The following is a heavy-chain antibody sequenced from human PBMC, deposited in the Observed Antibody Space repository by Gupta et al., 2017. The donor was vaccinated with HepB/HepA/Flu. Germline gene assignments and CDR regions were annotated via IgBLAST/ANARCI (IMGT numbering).Heavy chain of an antibody. D-gene: IGHD6-19*01. CDR3: ARHKPFGKRRLSSSGWYYFDY. CDR2: INPDSGGT. Sequence: QVQLVQSGAEVKIPGASVRVSCKPSGYTFTGYYMHWVRQAPGQGLEWMGWINPDSGGTSYAQKFQGRVTMTRDTSINTAYMDLSRLRSDDTAVYFCARHKPFGKRRLSSSGWYYFDYWGQGTLVSVSS. J-gene: IGHJ4*02. CDR1: GYTFTGYY. V-gene: IGHV1-2*02.